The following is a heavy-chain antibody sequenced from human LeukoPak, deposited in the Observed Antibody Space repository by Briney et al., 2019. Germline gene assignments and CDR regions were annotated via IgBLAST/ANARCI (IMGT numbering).Heavy chain of an antibody. J-gene: IGHJ6*02. CDR3: ARDSINPYQLLRYYYYYGMDV. D-gene: IGHD2-2*01. Sequence: GGSLRLSCAASGFTFSSYAMHWVRQAPGKGLEWVAVISYDGSNKYYADSVKGRFTISRDNSKNTLYLQMNSLRAEDTAVYCCARDSINPYQLLRYYYYYGMDVWGQGTTVTVSS. CDR2: ISYDGSNK. CDR1: GFTFSSYA. V-gene: IGHV3-30*04.